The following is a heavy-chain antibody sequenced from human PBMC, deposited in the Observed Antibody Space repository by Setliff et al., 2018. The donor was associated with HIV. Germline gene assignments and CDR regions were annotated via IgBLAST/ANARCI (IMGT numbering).Heavy chain of an antibody. Sequence: ASVKVSCKASGYLFTGYYMHWVRQAPGQGLEWMGWINVNSGGTKYAQKFQGRVTMTRDTSISTAYMEVGSLRSDDTAVYYCAREGSPIYYFDYWSQGTLVTVS. J-gene: IGHJ4*02. CDR1: GYLFTGYY. V-gene: IGHV1-2*02. CDR3: AREGSPIYYFDY. CDR2: INVNSGGT. D-gene: IGHD3-10*01.